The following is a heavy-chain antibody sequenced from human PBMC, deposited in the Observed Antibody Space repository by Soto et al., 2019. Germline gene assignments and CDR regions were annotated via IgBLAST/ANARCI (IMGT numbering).Heavy chain of an antibody. V-gene: IGHV3-23*01. Sequence: EVQLLESGGGLVQPGGSLRLSCAASGFTFSSFAMNWVRQAPGKGLEWVSAISGSSGHTYYADSVKGRFIISRDNSKNTLYLQMDSLSADDTAVYYCARGPSEYSWGSYLRYCDSWGQGSLVTVSS. CDR3: ARGPSEYSWGSYLRYCDS. D-gene: IGHD3-16*02. CDR1: GFTFSSFA. J-gene: IGHJ4*02. CDR2: ISGSSGHT.